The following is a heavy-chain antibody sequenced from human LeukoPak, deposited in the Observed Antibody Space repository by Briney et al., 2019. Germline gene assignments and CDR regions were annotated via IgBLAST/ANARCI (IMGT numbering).Heavy chain of an antibody. Sequence: SETLSLTCTVSDGSVSDYYWSWIRQPPGKGLEWIGYIYDNGRTNYNPSLKSRVTISVETSKNQFSLKLSSLTAADTAVYYCARVVTIVGVANWFDPWGQGTLVTVSS. CDR3: ARVVTIVGVANWFDP. CDR1: DGSVSDYY. CDR2: IYDNGRT. J-gene: IGHJ5*02. D-gene: IGHD3-3*01. V-gene: IGHV4-59*02.